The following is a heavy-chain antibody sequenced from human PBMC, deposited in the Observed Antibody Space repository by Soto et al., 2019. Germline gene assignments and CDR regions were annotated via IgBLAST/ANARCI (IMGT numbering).Heavy chain of an antibody. Sequence: QVQLQESGPGLVKPSQTLSLTCTVSGGSISSGGYYWTWIRQHAGKGLEWIGYNYYSGITYYNSSLKCRVTISLDTSKNQFSLKLSSVTAADTAVYYCARGSSIAGLYYGMDVWGQGTTVTVSS. V-gene: IGHV4-31*03. CDR1: GGSISSGGYY. D-gene: IGHD6-6*01. J-gene: IGHJ6*02. CDR2: NYYSGIT. CDR3: ARGSSIAGLYYGMDV.